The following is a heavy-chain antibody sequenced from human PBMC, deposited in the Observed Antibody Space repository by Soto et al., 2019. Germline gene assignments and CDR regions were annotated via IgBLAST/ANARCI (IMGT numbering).Heavy chain of an antibody. CDR2: ISYDGSNK. CDR3: AKEVWSGPMDV. D-gene: IGHD3-3*01. CDR1: GFIFSSYG. Sequence: QVQLVESGGGVVQPGRSLRLSCAASGFIFSSYGMHWVRQAPGKGLEWVAVISYDGSNKYYADCVKGRFTISRDNSKNTLYLQMNSLRAEDTAVYYCAKEVWSGPMDVWGQGTTVTVSS. J-gene: IGHJ6*02. V-gene: IGHV3-30*18.